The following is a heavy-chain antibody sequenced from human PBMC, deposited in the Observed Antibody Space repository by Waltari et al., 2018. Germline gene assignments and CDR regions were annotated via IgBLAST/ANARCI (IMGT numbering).Heavy chain of an antibody. CDR3: ARGHQLAPGDY. J-gene: IGHJ4*02. Sequence: QVQLVESGGGVVQPGRSLRLSCAASGFTFSSYGMHWVRQAPGKGLEWVAVIWYDGSNKYYADSVKGRFTISRDNSKNTLYLQMNSLRAEDTAMYYWARGHQLAPGDYWGQGTLVTVSS. D-gene: IGHD6-13*01. CDR1: GFTFSSYG. CDR2: IWYDGSNK. V-gene: IGHV3-33*08.